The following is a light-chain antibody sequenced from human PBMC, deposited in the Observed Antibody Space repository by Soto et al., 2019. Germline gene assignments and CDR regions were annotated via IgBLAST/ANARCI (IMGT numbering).Light chain of an antibody. CDR1: SSVVGDYHY. Sequence: QSALTQPASVSGSPGQSITISCTGTSSVVGDYHYVSWYQLHPGKAPKLMIYDVTNRPSGVSNRFSGSKSGNTASLTISGLQPEDEADYYCNSYTSSSTPYVFGTGTKLTVL. CDR2: DVT. J-gene: IGLJ1*01. V-gene: IGLV2-14*03. CDR3: NSYTSSSTPYV.